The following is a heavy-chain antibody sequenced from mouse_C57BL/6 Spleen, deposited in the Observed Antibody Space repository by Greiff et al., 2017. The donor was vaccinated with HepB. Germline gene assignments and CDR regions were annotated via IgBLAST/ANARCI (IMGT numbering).Heavy chain of an antibody. V-gene: IGHV5-17*01. D-gene: IGHD3-3*01. J-gene: IGHJ3*01. CDR1: GFTFSDYG. CDR3: ARGDSKWFAY. CDR2: ISSGSSTI. Sequence: EVKLMESGGGLVKPGGSLKLSCAASGFTFSDYGMHWVRQAPEKGLEWVAYISSGSSTIYYADTVKGRFTISRDNAKNTLFLQMTSLRSEDTAMYYCARGDSKWFAYWGQGTLVTVSA.